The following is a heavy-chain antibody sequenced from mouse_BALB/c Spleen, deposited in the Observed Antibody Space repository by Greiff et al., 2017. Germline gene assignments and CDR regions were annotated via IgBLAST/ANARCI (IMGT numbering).Heavy chain of an antibody. J-gene: IGHJ2*01. V-gene: IGHV5-6-3*01. D-gene: IGHD1-1*01. Sequence: EVQLVESGGGLVQPGGSLKLSCAASGFTFSSYGMSWVRQTPDKRLELVATINSNGGSTYYPDSVKGRFTISRDNAKNTLYLQMSSLKSEDTAMYYCASGSSYYFDYWGQGTTLTVSS. CDR1: GFTFSSYG. CDR2: INSNGGST. CDR3: ASGSSYYFDY.